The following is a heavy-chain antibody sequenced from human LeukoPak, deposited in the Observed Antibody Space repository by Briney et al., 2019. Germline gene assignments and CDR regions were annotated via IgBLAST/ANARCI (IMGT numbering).Heavy chain of an antibody. CDR1: GGSISSYY. V-gene: IGHV4-59*08. J-gene: IGHJ2*01. CDR2: IYYSGST. Sequence: SETLSLTCTVSGGSISSYYWSWIRQPPGKGLEWIGYIYYSGSTNYNPSLKSRVTISVDTSKNQFSLKLSSVTAADTAVYYCARRSYYYDSSGEFDLWGRGTLVTVSS. D-gene: IGHD3-22*01. CDR3: ARRSYYYDSSGEFDL.